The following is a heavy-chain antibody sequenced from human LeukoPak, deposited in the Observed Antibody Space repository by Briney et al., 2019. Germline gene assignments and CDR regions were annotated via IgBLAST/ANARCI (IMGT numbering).Heavy chain of an antibody. Sequence: SVKVSCKASGVTFSSYAISWVQQAPGQGLEWIGGIIPIFGTANYAQKFQGRVTITADESTSTAYMELSSLRAEDTTVYYCARDPPGEAPDYWGQGTLVTVSS. CDR1: GVTFSSYA. D-gene: IGHD2-21*01. CDR3: ARDPPGEAPDY. CDR2: IIPIFGTA. J-gene: IGHJ4*02. V-gene: IGHV1-69*13.